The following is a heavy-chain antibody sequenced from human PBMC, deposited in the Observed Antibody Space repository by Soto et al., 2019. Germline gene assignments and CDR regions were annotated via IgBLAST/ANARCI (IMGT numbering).Heavy chain of an antibody. CDR1: GGTFNRYT. CDR3: ARAAGRSDVVPAAISAMDV. D-gene: IGHD2-2*01. CDR2: IIPMFGIA. J-gene: IGHJ6*02. V-gene: IGHV1-69*02. Sequence: QVQLVQSGAEVKKPGSSVKVSCKGSGGTFNRYTITWVRQAPGQGLAWMGRIIPMFGIASYAQNFQGSVTVTACKAASAAYVELRRLGSEDTAVYYCARAAGRSDVVPAAISAMDVWGQGTTVTVSS.